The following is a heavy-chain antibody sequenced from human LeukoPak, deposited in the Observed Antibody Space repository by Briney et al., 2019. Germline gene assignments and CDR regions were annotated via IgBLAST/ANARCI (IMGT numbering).Heavy chain of an antibody. D-gene: IGHD3-22*01. Sequence: GGSLRLSCAASGFTFSSYSMNWVRQAPGKGLEWVSSISSSSYIYYADSVKGRFTISRDNAKNSLYLQMNSLRAEDTAVYYCARDVGTYYYDSSGYLNWGQGTLVTVSS. V-gene: IGHV3-21*01. CDR2: ISSSSYI. CDR1: GFTFSSYS. J-gene: IGHJ4*02. CDR3: ARDVGTYYYDSSGYLN.